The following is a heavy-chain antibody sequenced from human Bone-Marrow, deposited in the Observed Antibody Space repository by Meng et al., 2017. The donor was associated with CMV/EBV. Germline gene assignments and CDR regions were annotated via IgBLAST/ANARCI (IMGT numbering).Heavy chain of an antibody. V-gene: IGHV1-2*02. D-gene: IGHD3-16*01. CDR1: GYSFTAYY. CDR3: AIPVGAPGAPGDH. Sequence: ASVKVSCKASGYSFTAYYMHWVRQAPGQGLEWMGWIIPNSGVTNFAQKFQDRVTLTRDTSISTAYMELSSLRSDDTAVYYCAIPVGAPGAPGDHCGQGTLVTFSS. J-gene: IGHJ4*02. CDR2: IIPNSGVT.